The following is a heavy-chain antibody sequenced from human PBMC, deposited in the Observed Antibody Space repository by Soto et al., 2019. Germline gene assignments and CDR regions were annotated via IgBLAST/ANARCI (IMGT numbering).Heavy chain of an antibody. CDR3: ARGGRGTIFGVVTIDY. Sequence: SQTLSLTCAISGDSVSSNSAAWNWIRQSPSRGLEWLGRTYYRFKWYNDYAVSVKSRITINPDTSKNQFSLQLNSVTPEDTAVYYCARGGRGTIFGVVTIDYWGQGTLVTVSS. V-gene: IGHV6-1*01. CDR2: TYYRFKWYN. J-gene: IGHJ4*02. CDR1: GDSVSSNSAA. D-gene: IGHD3-3*01.